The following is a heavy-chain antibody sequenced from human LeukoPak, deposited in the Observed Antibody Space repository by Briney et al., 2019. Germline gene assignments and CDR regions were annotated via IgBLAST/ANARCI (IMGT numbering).Heavy chain of an antibody. CDR2: ISYDGSNK. Sequence: GGSLRLSCAASGFTFSSYAMHWVRQAPGKGLEWVAVISYDGSNKYYADSVKGRFTISRDNSKNTLYLQMNSLRAEDTAIYYCAKGPRALEHYTHLFDYWGQGTLVTVSS. V-gene: IGHV3-30*04. CDR1: GFTFSSYA. D-gene: IGHD1/OR15-1a*01. CDR3: AKGPRALEHYTHLFDY. J-gene: IGHJ4*02.